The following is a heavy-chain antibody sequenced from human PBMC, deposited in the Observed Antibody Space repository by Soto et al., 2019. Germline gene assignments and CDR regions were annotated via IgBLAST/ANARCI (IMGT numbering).Heavy chain of an antibody. D-gene: IGHD1-1*01. CDR3: ARSREPVPVLDY. Sequence: QVQLVQFGAAVKKPGSSVKVSCKASGGTFSSYAISWVRQAPGQGLEWMGGIIPIFGTANYAQKFQGRVTITADESTSTAYMELSSLRSEDTAVYYCARSREPVPVLDYWGQGTLVTVSS. V-gene: IGHV1-69*12. J-gene: IGHJ4*02. CDR2: IIPIFGTA. CDR1: GGTFSSYA.